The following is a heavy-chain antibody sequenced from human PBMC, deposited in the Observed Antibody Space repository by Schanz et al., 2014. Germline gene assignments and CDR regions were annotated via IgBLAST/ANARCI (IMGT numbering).Heavy chain of an antibody. CDR2: IPVGNNYI. J-gene: IGHJ3*02. D-gene: IGHD3-10*01. Sequence: EVQLVESGGGLVKPGGSLRLSCAASGFTFSSYSMHWIRQAPGKGLEWVSYIPVGNNYIYYADSVKGRFTISRDNPKNSLYLQMNSLRVEDKAVYYCAREDMLRGIRAFDIWGQGTMVTVSS. V-gene: IGHV3-21*01. CDR1: GFTFSSYS. CDR3: AREDMLRGIRAFDI.